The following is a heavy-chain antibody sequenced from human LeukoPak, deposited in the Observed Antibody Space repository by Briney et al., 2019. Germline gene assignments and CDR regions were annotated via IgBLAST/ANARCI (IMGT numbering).Heavy chain of an antibody. Sequence: SETLSLTCTVSGGSISGSSYYWGWIRQPPGKGLEWIGSIYYSGSTYYNPSLKSRVTISVDTSKNQFSLKLSSVTAADTAVYYCARQLGYSYGFFDYWGQGTLVTVSS. D-gene: IGHD5-18*01. V-gene: IGHV4-39*01. CDR3: ARQLGYSYGFFDY. CDR1: GGSISGSSYY. CDR2: IYYSGST. J-gene: IGHJ4*02.